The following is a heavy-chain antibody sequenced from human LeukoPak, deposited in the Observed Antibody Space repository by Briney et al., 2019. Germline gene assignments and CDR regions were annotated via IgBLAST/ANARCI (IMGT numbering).Heavy chain of an antibody. Sequence: GGSLRLSCAASGFTFSNYWMHWARQAPGKGLVWVSRISSDGSSTTYADSVKGRFTISRDNAKNTLYLQMDSLRGEDTAVYYCAKDFRIGYSAHFDYWGQGALVTVSS. CDR1: GFTFSNYW. D-gene: IGHD2-21*01. J-gene: IGHJ4*02. CDR3: AKDFRIGYSAHFDY. V-gene: IGHV3-74*01. CDR2: ISSDGSST.